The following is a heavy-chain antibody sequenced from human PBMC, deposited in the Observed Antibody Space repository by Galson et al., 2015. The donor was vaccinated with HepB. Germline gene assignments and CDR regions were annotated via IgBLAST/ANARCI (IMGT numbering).Heavy chain of an antibody. CDR3: ARVSSGYFGLPDY. CDR1: GSSISPYY. D-gene: IGHD6-25*01. CDR2: IYYNGGP. V-gene: IGHV4-59*01. J-gene: IGHJ4*02. Sequence: ETLSLTCTVSGSSISPYYWSWIRQPPGKGLEWIGYIYYNGGPNYNPSLKSRVTVSVDTSKNQFSLKLTSVTAADTAVYYCARVSSGYFGLPDYWGQGALVTVSS.